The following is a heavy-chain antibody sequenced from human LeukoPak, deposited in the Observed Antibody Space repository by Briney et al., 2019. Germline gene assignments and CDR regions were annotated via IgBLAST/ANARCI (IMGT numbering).Heavy chain of an antibody. J-gene: IGHJ4*02. CDR2: IYHSGST. V-gene: IGHV4-38-2*02. CDR1: GGSISSGFY. D-gene: IGHD4-23*01. Sequence: SETLSLTCTVSGGSISSGFYWGWIRQPPGKGLECIGSIYHSGSTYYNPSLKSRVTISVDTSKNQFSLNPSSVTAADTAMYYCARAVGTSRNFFDYWGQGTLVTVSS. CDR3: ARAVGTSRNFFDY.